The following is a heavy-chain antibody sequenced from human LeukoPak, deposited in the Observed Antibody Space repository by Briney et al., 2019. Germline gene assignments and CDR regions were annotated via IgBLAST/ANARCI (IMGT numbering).Heavy chain of an antibody. CDR1: GYTFTSYG. CDR3: ARAEISKAFGVVIIANY. J-gene: IGHJ4*02. V-gene: IGHV1-18*01. CDR2: ISAYNGNT. Sequence: ASVKVSCKASGYTFTSYGISWVRQAPGQGLEWMGWISAYNGNTNYAQKLQGRVTMTTDTSTSTAYMELRSLRSDDTAVYYCARAEISKAFGVVIIANYRGQGTLVTVSS. D-gene: IGHD3-3*01.